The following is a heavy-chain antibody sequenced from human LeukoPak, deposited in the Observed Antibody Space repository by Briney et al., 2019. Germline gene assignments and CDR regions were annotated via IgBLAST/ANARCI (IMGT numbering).Heavy chain of an antibody. CDR3: ASQYYYAMDV. CDR2: ISDSGRTI. CDR1: GFTFSDYY. V-gene: IGHV3-11*01. J-gene: IGHJ6*02. Sequence: GGSLRLSCAASGFTFSDYYMSWIRQAPGKGLEWVSHISDSGRTIYYAASVKGRFTISRDNAKNSLYLQMNSLRAEDTAVYYCASQYYYAMDVWGQGTTVTVSS.